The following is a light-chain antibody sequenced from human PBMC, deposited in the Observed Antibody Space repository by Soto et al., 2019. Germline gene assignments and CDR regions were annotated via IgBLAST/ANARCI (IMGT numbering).Light chain of an antibody. CDR2: GAS. V-gene: IGKV3-20*01. Sequence: DIVLTQSPGTLSLSPGERAALSCRASQSVSSSYLAWYQQKPGQAPRLLIYGASNRAIGIPDRFSGSGSGTDFTLTISRLEPEDFAVYYCQQHDNSPLTFGGGTKVDIK. CDR1: QSVSSSY. CDR3: QQHDNSPLT. J-gene: IGKJ4*01.